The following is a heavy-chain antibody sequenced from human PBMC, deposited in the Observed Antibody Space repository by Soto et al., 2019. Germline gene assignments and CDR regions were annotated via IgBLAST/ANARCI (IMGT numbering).Heavy chain of an antibody. CDR3: AKDRMGAGVRGYFDY. CDR1: GFTFSSYG. D-gene: IGHD3-10*01. CDR2: ISYDGSNK. V-gene: IGHV3-30*18. Sequence: QVQLGESGGGVVQPGKSLRLSCAGSGFTFSSYGMDWVRQAPGKGLEWVAVISYDGSNKYYADSVKGRFTISRDNSKNTRYLQMSSLRADDTAVYYCAKDRMGAGVRGYFDYWGQGTLVTVSS. J-gene: IGHJ4*02.